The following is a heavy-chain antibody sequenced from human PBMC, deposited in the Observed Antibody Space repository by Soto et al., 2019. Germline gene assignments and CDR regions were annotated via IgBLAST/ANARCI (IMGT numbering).Heavy chain of an antibody. CDR2: IYHGCTT. CDR3: ARVHVMVVAGSTFDY. J-gene: IGHJ4*01. V-gene: IGHV4-59*08. Sequence: SATLSLTSIFSGGSITSYHWSWIRQFPGKGLEWISSIYHGCTTFYNPSLKSRITISVDTSNNQFSLKLTSVTAADTAVYYCARVHVMVVAGSTFDYWGHGTLVTVSS. CDR1: GGSITSYH. D-gene: IGHD6-19*01.